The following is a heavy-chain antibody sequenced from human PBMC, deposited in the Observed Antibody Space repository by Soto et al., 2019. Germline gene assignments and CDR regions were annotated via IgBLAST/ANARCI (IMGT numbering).Heavy chain of an antibody. CDR1: GSSISSFY. CDR3: ARIKSGGVWSGSYRYYYYFDF. J-gene: IGHJ4*02. V-gene: IGHV4-59*08. Sequence: QVQLQESGPGLVKPSETLSLTCSVSGSSISSFYWSWIRQPPGKGLEWIGQIYYTGSTRYNPSLEGRITISLDTSKSHCSLKLNSVTAADTAVYYCARIKSGGVWSGSYRYYYYFDFWGQGTLVTVSS. CDR2: IYYTGST. D-gene: IGHD3-3*01.